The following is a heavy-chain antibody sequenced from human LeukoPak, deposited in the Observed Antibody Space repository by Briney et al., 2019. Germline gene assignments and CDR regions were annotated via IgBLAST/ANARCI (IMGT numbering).Heavy chain of an antibody. CDR2: IKHGGGT. D-gene: IGHD4-17*01. Sequence: SETLSLTCDVYGGSFSDYYWTWIRQPPGKGPEWIGEIKHGGGTNYNPSLKSRVTISLDTSKNQFSLHLKSVTAADTAVYYCARAPEGYYGDYWWFDPWGQGTLVTVSS. V-gene: IGHV4-34*01. CDR1: GGSFSDYY. J-gene: IGHJ5*02. CDR3: ARAPEGYYGDYWWFDP.